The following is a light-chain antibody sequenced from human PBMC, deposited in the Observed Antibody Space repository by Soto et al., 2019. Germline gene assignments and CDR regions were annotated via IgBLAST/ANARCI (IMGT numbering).Light chain of an antibody. V-gene: IGLV1-44*01. CDR2: SNN. J-gene: IGLJ1*01. CDR3: AAWDDSLNGPGNYV. Sequence: QSVLTQPPSASGTPGERVTISFSGSSSNIGSNTVNWYQQLPGTAPKLLIYSNNQRPSGVPDRFSGSKSGTSASLAISGLQSEYEADYYCAAWDDSLNGPGNYVFGTGTKVTVL. CDR1: SSNIGSNT.